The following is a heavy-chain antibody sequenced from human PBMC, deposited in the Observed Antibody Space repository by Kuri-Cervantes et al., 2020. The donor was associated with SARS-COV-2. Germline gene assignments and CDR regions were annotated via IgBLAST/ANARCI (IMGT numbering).Heavy chain of an antibody. Sequence: GESLKISCAASGFTFSSYGMHWVRQAPGKGLEWVAVISYDGSNKYYADSVKGRFTISRDNSENTLYLQMNSLRAEDTAVYYCAKAKTTVTTFDYWGQGTLVTVSS. CDR3: AKAKTTVTTFDY. CDR2: ISYDGSNK. D-gene: IGHD4-17*01. CDR1: GFTFSSYG. V-gene: IGHV3-30*18. J-gene: IGHJ4*02.